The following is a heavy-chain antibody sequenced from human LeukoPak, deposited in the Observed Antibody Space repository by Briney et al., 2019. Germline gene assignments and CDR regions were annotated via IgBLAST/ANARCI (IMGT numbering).Heavy chain of an antibody. CDR2: IYYSGST. J-gene: IGHJ4*02. V-gene: IGHV4-59*08. CDR3: ARGDYYDSAWDY. CDR1: GGSISSYY. Sequence: SETLSHTCTVSGGSISSYYWSWIRQPPGKGLEWIGYIYYSGSTNYNPSLKSRVTISVDTSKNQFSLKLSSVTAADTAVYYCARGDYYDSAWDYWGQGTLVTVSS. D-gene: IGHD3-22*01.